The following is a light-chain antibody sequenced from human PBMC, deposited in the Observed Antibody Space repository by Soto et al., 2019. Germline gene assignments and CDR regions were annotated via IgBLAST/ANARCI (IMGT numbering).Light chain of an antibody. V-gene: IGKV3-11*01. CDR2: EGS. J-gene: IGKJ1*01. CDR3: QQRNNWPWT. CDR1: QSVSSY. Sequence: DIVLTQSPATLSLSPGQTATLSCRASQSVSSYLAWYQQKAGQAPRLLIYEGSNRATGIPTRFSGSGSGTDFTLTIGGLEPEDFAVYYCQQRNNWPWTFGQGTKVEVK.